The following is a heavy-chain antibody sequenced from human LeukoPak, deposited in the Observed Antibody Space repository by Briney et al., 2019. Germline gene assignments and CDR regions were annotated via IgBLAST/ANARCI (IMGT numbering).Heavy chain of an antibody. CDR2: ISWNSGSI. J-gene: IGHJ3*02. CDR1: GFTFDDYA. D-gene: IGHD3-10*01. V-gene: IGHV3-9*01. CDR3: AKDVNIWFGELLSAFDI. Sequence: GGSLRLSCAASGFTFDDYAMHWVRQAPGKGLEWVSGISWNSGSIGYADSVKGRFTISRDNAKNSLYLQMNSLRAEDTALYYCAKDVNIWFGELLSAFDIWGQGTMVTVSS.